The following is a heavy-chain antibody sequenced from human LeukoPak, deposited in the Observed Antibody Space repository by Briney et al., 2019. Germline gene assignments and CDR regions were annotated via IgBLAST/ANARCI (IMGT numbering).Heavy chain of an antibody. D-gene: IGHD1-26*01. CDR1: GFTFSSYG. V-gene: IGHV3-30*18. Sequence: GGSLRLSCAVSGFTFSSYGMHWVRQAPGKGLEWVAVISHDGSNKYYADSVKGRFTISRDKSKNTLYLQMNSLRAEDTAVYYCAKDLLGGDSGSYYEVGELGMDVWGQGTTVTVSS. CDR2: ISHDGSNK. CDR3: AKDLLGGDSGSYYEVGELGMDV. J-gene: IGHJ6*02.